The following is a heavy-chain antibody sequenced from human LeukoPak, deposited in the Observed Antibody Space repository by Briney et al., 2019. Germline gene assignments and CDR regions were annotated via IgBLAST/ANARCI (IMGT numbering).Heavy chain of an antibody. CDR3: ARGVGSSSPYYFDY. V-gene: IGHV3-66*01. CDR1: GFTVSSNY. Sequence: GGSLRLSCAASGFTVSSNYMSWVRQAPGKGLEWVSVIYSGGSTYYADSVRGRFIISRDNSKNTLYLQMNSLRAEDTAVYYCARGVGSSSPYYFDYWGQGTLVTVSS. J-gene: IGHJ4*02. D-gene: IGHD6-13*01. CDR2: IYSGGST.